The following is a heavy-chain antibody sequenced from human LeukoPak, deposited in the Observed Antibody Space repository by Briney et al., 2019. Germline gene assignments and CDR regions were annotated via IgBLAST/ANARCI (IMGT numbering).Heavy chain of an antibody. D-gene: IGHD3-22*01. J-gene: IGHJ4*02. CDR1: GGTFSSYA. V-gene: IGHV1-69*05. CDR2: IIPIFGTA. Sequence: SVKVSXKASGGTFSSYAISWVRQAPGQGLEWMGGIIPIFGTANYAQKFQGRVTITTDESTSTAYMELSSLRSEDTAVYYCARDGNYVNSSGYYYFDYWGQGTLVTVSS. CDR3: ARDGNYVNSSGYYYFDY.